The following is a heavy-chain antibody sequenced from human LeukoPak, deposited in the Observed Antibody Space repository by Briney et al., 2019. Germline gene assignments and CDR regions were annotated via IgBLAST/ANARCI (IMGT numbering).Heavy chain of an antibody. D-gene: IGHD2-8*02. CDR3: ARERVGYNFDY. J-gene: IGHJ4*02. V-gene: IGHV4-59*12. Sequence: SETLSLTCTVSGGSISSYYWSWIRQPPGKGLEWIGYVYYSGSTNYNPSLKSRVTISVDTSKNQLSLKLSSVTAADTAVYYCARERVGYNFDYWGQGTLVTVSS. CDR2: VYYSGST. CDR1: GGSISSYY.